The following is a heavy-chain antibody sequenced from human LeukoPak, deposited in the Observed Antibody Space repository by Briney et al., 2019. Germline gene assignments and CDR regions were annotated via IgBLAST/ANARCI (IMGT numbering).Heavy chain of an antibody. CDR1: GFTFSSYA. Sequence: GSLRLSCAASGFTFSSYAMHWVRQSPGKGLEWIGEVNHRGTANYNPSLRRRATISVDTSKNQFSLRLTSVTAADTAVYFCARYSNRDLNYYFMDVWGNGTTVTISS. D-gene: IGHD2-21*01. J-gene: IGHJ6*03. V-gene: IGHV4-34*01. CDR3: ARYSNRDLNYYFMDV. CDR2: VNHRGTA.